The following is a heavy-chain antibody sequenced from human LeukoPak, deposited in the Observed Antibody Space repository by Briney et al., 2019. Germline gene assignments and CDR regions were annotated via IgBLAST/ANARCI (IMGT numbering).Heavy chain of an antibody. CDR2: IVPILGIA. CDR3: ASRDHCSSTSCYPLSMDV. Sequence: SVKASCKASGYTFTSYGISWVRQAPGQGLEWMGRIVPILGIANYAQKFQGRVTITADKSTSTAYMELSSLRSEDTAVYYCASRDHCSSTSCYPLSMDVWGQGTTVTVSS. V-gene: IGHV1-69*04. J-gene: IGHJ6*02. D-gene: IGHD2-2*01. CDR1: GYTFTSYG.